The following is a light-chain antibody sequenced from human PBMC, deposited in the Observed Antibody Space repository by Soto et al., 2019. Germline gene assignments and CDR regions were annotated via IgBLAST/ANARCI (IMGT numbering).Light chain of an antibody. CDR1: SSEVGSYNR. V-gene: IGLV2-18*02. J-gene: IGLJ1*01. CDR3: SSYTSSSTYV. CDR2: ELS. Sequence: QSALTQPPSVSGSPGQSVTISCTGTSSEVGSYNRVSWYQQPPGPAPKLMIYELSNRPSGVPDRFSGSKSGNTASLTISGLQAEDEADYYCSSYTSSSTYVFGTGTKVTVL.